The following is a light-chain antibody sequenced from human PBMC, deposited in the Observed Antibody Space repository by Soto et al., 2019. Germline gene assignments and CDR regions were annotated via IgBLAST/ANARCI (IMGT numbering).Light chain of an antibody. J-gene: IGKJ3*01. CDR2: GAS. V-gene: IGKV3-20*01. CDR1: QSVSSSY. Sequence: EIVLTQSPGTLSLSPGERSTLSFMSSQSVSSSYLAWYQQKPGQAPRLLIYGASSRATGIPDRFSGSGSGTDFTLTTSRLEPEDFAVYYCQQYGSSRFTFGPGTKVDIK. CDR3: QQYGSSRFT.